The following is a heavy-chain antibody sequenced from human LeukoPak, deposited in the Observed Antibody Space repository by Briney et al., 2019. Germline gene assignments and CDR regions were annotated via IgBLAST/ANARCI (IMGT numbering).Heavy chain of an antibody. CDR2: IIPILGIA. CDR3: ATYPYYYDSSGYLTTDY. CDR1: GGTFSSYA. V-gene: IGHV1-69*04. J-gene: IGHJ4*02. Sequence: SVKVSCKASGGTFSSYAISWVRQAPGQGLEWMGRIIPILGIANYAQKFQGRVTITADKSTSTAYMELSSLRSEDTAVYYCATYPYYYDSSGYLTTDYWGQGTLVTVSS. D-gene: IGHD3-22*01.